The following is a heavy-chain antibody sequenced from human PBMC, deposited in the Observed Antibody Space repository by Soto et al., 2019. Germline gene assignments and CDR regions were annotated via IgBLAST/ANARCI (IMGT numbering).Heavy chain of an antibody. V-gene: IGHV3-74*01. Sequence: HPGGSLRLSCAASGFTFSSYWMHWVRQAPGKGLVWVSRINSDGSSTSYADSVKGRFTISRDNAKNTLYLQMNSLRAEDTAVYYCARWSDYGDYFDYWGQGTLVTVSS. CDR1: GFTFSSYW. D-gene: IGHD4-17*01. CDR3: ARWSDYGDYFDY. J-gene: IGHJ4*02. CDR2: INSDGSST.